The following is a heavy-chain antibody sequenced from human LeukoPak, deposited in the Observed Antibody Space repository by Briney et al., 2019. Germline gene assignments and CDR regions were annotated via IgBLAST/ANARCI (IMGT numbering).Heavy chain of an antibody. CDR1: GYTFTGYY. V-gene: IGHV1-2*02. J-gene: IGHJ6*02. CDR2: INPNSGGT. Sequence: ASVKVSCKASGYTFTGYYMHWVRQAPGQGLEWMGWINPNSGGTNNAQKFQGRVTMTRDTSISTAYMELSRLRSDDTAVYYCASNPPTSSTYYYYGMDVWGQGTTVTVSS. D-gene: IGHD2-2*01. CDR3: ASNPPTSSTYYYYGMDV.